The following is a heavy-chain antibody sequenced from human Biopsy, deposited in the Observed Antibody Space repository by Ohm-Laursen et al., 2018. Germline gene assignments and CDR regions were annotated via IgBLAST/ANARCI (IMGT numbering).Heavy chain of an antibody. CDR3: AGGSFWFGGNYYYYGMDV. D-gene: IGHD3-10*01. CDR2: INPKSGDT. Sequence: SVKVSCKSSGYTFTAFSVHWLRQAPGQGLEWMGWINPKSGDTDYPQNFQGRVTMTRNTSISTAYMELKSLRSEDTAVYYFAGGSFWFGGNYYYYGMDVWGQGTTVTVSS. J-gene: IGHJ6*02. V-gene: IGHV1-2*02. CDR1: GYTFTAFS.